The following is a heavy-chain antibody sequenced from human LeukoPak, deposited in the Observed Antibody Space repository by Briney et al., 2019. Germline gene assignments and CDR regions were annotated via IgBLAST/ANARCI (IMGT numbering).Heavy chain of an antibody. D-gene: IGHD1-20*01. J-gene: IGHJ5*02. V-gene: IGHV1-2*02. CDR2: INPNSGGT. Sequence: ASVKVSCKASGYTFTGYYMHWVRQAPGQGLEWMGWINPNSGGTNYAQKFQGRVTMTRDTSISTAYMELSSLRSEDTAVYYCARDGLGSSGRPYNWKVSWGQGTLVTVSS. CDR1: GYTFTGYY. CDR3: ARDGLGSSGRPYNWKVS.